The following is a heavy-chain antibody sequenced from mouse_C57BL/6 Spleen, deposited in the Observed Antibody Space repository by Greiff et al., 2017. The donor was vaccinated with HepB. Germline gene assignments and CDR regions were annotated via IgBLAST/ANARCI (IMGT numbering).Heavy chain of an antibody. CDR2: IYPGGGYT. J-gene: IGHJ1*03. D-gene: IGHD1-1*01. Sequence: QVQLKQSGAELVRPGTSVKMSCKASGYTFTNYWIGWAKQRPGHGLEGIGDIYPGGGYTNYNEQCKGKAKLTADKSSSTPYMQFSILTSEDSAIYYWHYYGSSDWYCDVWGTGTTVTVSS. V-gene: IGHV1-63*01. CDR3: HYYGSSDWYCDV. CDR1: GYTFTNYW.